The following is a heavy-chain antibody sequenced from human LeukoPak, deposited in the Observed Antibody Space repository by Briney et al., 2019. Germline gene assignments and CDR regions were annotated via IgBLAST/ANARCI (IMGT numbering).Heavy chain of an antibody. J-gene: IGHJ4*02. V-gene: IGHV4-39*07. CDR3: ARDNPRFEYSSSPWGV. CDR1: GGSISSSSYY. D-gene: IGHD6-6*01. CDR2: IYYSGST. Sequence: SETLSLTCTVSGGSISSSSYYWGWIRQPPGKGLEWIGSIYYSGSTYYNPSLKSRVTISVDTSKNQFSLKLSSVTAADTAVYYCARDNPRFEYSSSPWGVWGQGTLVTVSS.